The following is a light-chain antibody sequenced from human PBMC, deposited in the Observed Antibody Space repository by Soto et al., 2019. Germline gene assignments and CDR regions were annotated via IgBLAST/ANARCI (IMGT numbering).Light chain of an antibody. Sequence: QSALTQPPSVSAAPGHKVTISCSGTASNIGNDYVSWYQQLPGEAPQLLIYDNNRRPSGIPDRFSGSRSDTSATLGITGLQTGDEADHYCAAWDSSLNVYVFGTGTKVTVL. CDR2: DNN. J-gene: IGLJ1*01. CDR3: AAWDSSLNVYV. V-gene: IGLV1-51*01. CDR1: ASNIGNDY.